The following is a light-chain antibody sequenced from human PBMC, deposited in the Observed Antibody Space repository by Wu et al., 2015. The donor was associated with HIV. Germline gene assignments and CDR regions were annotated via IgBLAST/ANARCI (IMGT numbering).Light chain of an antibody. CDR2: SAS. CDR1: QAISSN. CDR3: QHYNSYPWT. J-gene: IGKJ1*01. Sequence: DIQLTQSPSFLSASVGDKVTITCRASQAISSNLAWYQQKPGKAPNLLIYSASTLQSGVPSRFSGSGSGTEFTLTISSLQPEDFATYYCQHYNSYPWTFGQGTKVEIK. V-gene: IGKV1-9*01.